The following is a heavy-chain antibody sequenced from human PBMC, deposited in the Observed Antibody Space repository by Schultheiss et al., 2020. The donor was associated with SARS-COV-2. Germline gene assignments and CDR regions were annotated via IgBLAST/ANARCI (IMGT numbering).Heavy chain of an antibody. CDR1: GFTFSSHA. V-gene: IGHV3-30-3*01. J-gene: IGHJ4*02. CDR3: AKGRRIVATISVDY. D-gene: IGHD5-12*01. CDR2: MSYDGYNK. Sequence: GGSLRLSCAASGFTFSSHAIHWVRQAPGKGLEWVAVMSYDGYNKYYADSVKGRFTISRDNSKNTLYLQMNSLRAEDTAVYYCAKGRRIVATISVDYWGQGTLVTVSS.